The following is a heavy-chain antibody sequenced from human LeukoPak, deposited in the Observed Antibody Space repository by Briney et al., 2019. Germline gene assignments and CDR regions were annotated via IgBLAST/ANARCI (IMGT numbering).Heavy chain of an antibody. V-gene: IGHV3-48*03. Sequence: GGSLRLSCSASGFTFSSYEMNWVRQAPGKGLEWISYITGSGDTIYYADSVKGRFTISRDNAKNSLFLQMNSLTADDTAVYYCARERTTIVSGTTIGAYWGEGTLVTVSS. D-gene: IGHD2/OR15-2a*01. CDR2: ITGSGDTI. J-gene: IGHJ4*02. CDR1: GFTFSSYE. CDR3: ARERTTIVSGTTIGAY.